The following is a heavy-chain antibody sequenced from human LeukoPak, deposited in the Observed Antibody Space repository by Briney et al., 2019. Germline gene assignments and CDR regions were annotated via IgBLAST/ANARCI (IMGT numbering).Heavy chain of an antibody. CDR2: ISYDGSNK. Sequence: GRSLRLSCAASGFTFSSYAMHWVRQAPGKGLEWVAVISYDGSNKYYADSVKGRFTISRDNPKNTLYLQMNSLRAEDTAVYYCARDHYILGVEAATPPDYWAQEPLVTVSS. J-gene: IGHJ4*02. CDR1: GFTFSSYA. V-gene: IGHV3-30-3*01. D-gene: IGHD2-15*01. CDR3: ARDHYILGVEAATPPDY.